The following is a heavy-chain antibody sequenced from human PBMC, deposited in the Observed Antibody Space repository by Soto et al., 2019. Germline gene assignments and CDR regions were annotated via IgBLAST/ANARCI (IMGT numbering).Heavy chain of an antibody. Sequence: SETLSLTCTVSGGSISSSSYYWDWIRQPPGKGLEWIGSIYYSGSTYYNPSLKSRVTISVDKSKNQFSLKLSSVTAADTAVYYCARGSSEVTTDVYYFDYWGQGTLVTVSS. V-gene: IGHV4-39*07. J-gene: IGHJ4*02. CDR2: IYYSGST. CDR1: GGSISSSSYY. CDR3: ARGSSEVTTDVYYFDY. D-gene: IGHD4-17*01.